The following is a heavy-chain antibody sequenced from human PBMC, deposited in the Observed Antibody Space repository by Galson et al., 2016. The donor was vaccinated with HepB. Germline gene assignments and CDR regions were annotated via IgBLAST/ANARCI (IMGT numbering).Heavy chain of an antibody. CDR2: IGSGCPT. Sequence: SLRLSCAASGFTFSSYAMSWVRQAPGKGLEWVSSIGSGCPTYYADSVKGRFTISRDNSKNTLFLQMHSLGADDKAVYYCANSVLEYDILTGYYRRGADYWGQGTLVTVSS. D-gene: IGHD3-9*01. J-gene: IGHJ4*02. V-gene: IGHV3-23*01. CDR1: GFTFSSYA. CDR3: ANSVLEYDILTGYYRRGADY.